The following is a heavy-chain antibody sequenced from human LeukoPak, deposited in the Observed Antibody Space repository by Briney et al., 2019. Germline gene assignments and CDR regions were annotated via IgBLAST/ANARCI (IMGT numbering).Heavy chain of an antibody. D-gene: IGHD6-13*01. V-gene: IGHV3-30*18. CDR1: GFTFSTCP. Sequence: GGSLRLSCTASGFTFSTCPLAWIRQAPGKGLEWVALISYDGGNKYYADSVKGRFTISRDNSKNTLYLQMNSLRAEDTAVYYCAQDRSKSSSWTPVYYYYGTDVWGPGTTVTVSS. CDR2: ISYDGGNK. CDR3: AQDRSKSSSWTPVYYYYGTDV. J-gene: IGHJ6*02.